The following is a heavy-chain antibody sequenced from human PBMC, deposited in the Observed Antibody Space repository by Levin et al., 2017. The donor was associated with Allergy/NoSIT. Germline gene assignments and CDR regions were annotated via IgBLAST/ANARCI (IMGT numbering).Heavy chain of an antibody. D-gene: IGHD4-17*01. CDR3: ARESGDYPDAFDI. J-gene: IGHJ3*02. V-gene: IGHV4-34*01. Sequence: SQTLSLTCAVYGGSFSGYYWSWIRQPPGKGLEWIGEINNIESTNYNPSPKSGVTISVYTSKNQFSLKLSSVTAADTAVYYCARESGDYPDAFDIWGQGTMVTVSS. CDR2: INNIEST. CDR1: GGSFSGYY.